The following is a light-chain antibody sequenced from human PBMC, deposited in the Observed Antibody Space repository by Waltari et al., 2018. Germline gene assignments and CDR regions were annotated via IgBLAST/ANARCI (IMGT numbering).Light chain of an antibody. CDR2: GET. Sequence: QSVLTQPPSVSGAPGQRVTISCIGYSPNIGAGYDVQWYQQLPGPAPKLLIYGETSLPSGIPDRFSASKSGTSVSLAITGLQPEDEAHYYCQSYDTNLRDWVFGGGTKLTVL. CDR1: SPNIGAGYD. CDR3: QSYDTNLRDWV. V-gene: IGLV1-40*01. J-gene: IGLJ3*02.